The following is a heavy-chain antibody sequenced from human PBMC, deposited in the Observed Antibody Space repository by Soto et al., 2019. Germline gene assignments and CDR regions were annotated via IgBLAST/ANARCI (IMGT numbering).Heavy chain of an antibody. V-gene: IGHV1-58*02. D-gene: IGHD3-10*01. J-gene: IGHJ3*02. CDR1: GFTFTSSA. Sequence: SGRASCKASGFTFTSSAMQGGRQARGQRLEWIGWIVVCRGKTNYAQRFREGFTITRDMSTSAAYMELSRLRSEETAVYYCAGDPRFEELLFAFDIWGQGTMVSVSS. CDR2: IVVCRGKT. CDR3: AGDPRFEELLFAFDI.